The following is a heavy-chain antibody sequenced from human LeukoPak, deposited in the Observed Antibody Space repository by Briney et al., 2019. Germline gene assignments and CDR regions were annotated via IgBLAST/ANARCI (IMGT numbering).Heavy chain of an antibody. D-gene: IGHD2-2*01. CDR3: ARKGGDIVVVPAASNWFDP. CDR2: IYYSGST. J-gene: IGHJ5*02. CDR1: GGSISSSSYY. V-gene: IGHV4-39*01. Sequence: SETLSLTCTVSGGSISSSSYYWGWIRQPPGKGLEWSGSIYYSGSTYYNPSLKSRVTISVDTSKNQFSLKMSSVTAADTAVYYCARKGGDIVVVPAASNWFDPWGQGTLVTVSS.